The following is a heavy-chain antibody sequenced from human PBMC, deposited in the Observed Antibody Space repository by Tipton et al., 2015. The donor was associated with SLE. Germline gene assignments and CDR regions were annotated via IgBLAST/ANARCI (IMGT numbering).Heavy chain of an antibody. D-gene: IGHD1-26*01. J-gene: IGHJ4*02. CDR1: GYTFTSYA. CDR2: INTNTGNP. V-gene: IGHV7-4-1*02. CDR3: ARGPFRGGSYSYYFDY. Sequence: QLVQSGPEVKKPGASVKVSCKASGYTFTSYAMNWVRQAPGQGLEWMGWINTNTGNPTYAQGFTGRFVFSLDTSVSTAYLQISSLKAEDTAVYYCARGPFRGGSYSYYFDYWGQGTLVTVSS.